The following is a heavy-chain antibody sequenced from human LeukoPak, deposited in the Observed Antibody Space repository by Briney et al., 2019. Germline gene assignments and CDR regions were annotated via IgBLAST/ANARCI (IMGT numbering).Heavy chain of an antibody. CDR2: INHSGST. Sequence: SETLSLTCAVYGGSFSGYYWSWIRQPPGKGLEWIGEINHSGSTNYNPSLKSRVTISVDTSKNQFSLKLSSVTAADTAVYYCARGFGYYDSSGYYWGGQGTLVTVSS. V-gene: IGHV4-34*01. D-gene: IGHD3-22*01. CDR1: GGSFSGYY. CDR3: ARGFGYYDSSGYYW. J-gene: IGHJ4*02.